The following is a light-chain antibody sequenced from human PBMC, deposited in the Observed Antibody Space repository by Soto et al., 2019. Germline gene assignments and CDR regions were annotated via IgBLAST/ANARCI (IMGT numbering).Light chain of an antibody. J-gene: IGLJ2*01. CDR1: GSNVGSNT. CDR2: SNN. Sequence: QSVLTQPPSASGTPGQRVTISCSGSGSNVGSNTVNWYQQLPGTAPKLLIHSNNQRPSGVPVRFSGSKSGTSASLAISGLQSEDEADYYCAAWDDSLSESGCVVFGGGTKLTVL. CDR3: AAWDDSLSESGCVV. V-gene: IGLV1-44*01.